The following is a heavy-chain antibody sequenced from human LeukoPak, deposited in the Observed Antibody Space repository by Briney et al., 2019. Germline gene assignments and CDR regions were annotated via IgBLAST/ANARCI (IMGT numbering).Heavy chain of an antibody. Sequence: GGSLRLSCAASGFTFSSYAMHWVRQAPGKGLEWVAVISYDGSNKYYADSVKGRFTISRDNSKNTLYLQMNSLRAEDTAVYYCARDPHCSSTSCYTSFDYWGQGTLVTVSS. CDR1: GFTFSSYA. J-gene: IGHJ4*02. CDR3: ARDPHCSSTSCYTSFDY. CDR2: ISYDGSNK. D-gene: IGHD2-2*02. V-gene: IGHV3-30-3*01.